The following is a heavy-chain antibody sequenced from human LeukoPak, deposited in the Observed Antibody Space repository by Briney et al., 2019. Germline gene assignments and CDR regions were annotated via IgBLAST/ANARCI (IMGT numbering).Heavy chain of an antibody. CDR2: FDPEDGET. V-gene: IGHV1-24*01. CDR1: GYTLTELS. D-gene: IGHD2-8*01. J-gene: IGHJ4*02. CDR3: ASSVLMVYAKPHFDY. Sequence: ASVKVSCKVSGYTLTELSMHWVRQAPGKGLEWMGGFDPEDGETIYAQKFQGRVTMTDTAYMELSSLRSEDTAVYYCASSVLMVYAKPHFDYWGQGTLVTVSS.